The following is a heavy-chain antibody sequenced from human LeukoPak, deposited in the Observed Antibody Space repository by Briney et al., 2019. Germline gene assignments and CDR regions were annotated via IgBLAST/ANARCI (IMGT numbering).Heavy chain of an antibody. J-gene: IGHJ5*02. CDR2: IYYSGST. CDR1: DGSISSYY. D-gene: IGHD3-16*01. Sequence: LETLSLTCTASDGSISSYYWSWIRQPPGKGLEWIGYIYYSGSTNYNPSLKSRVTISLDTSKNQFSLKLSSVTAADTAVYYCARGGYWFDPWGQGTLVTVSS. CDR3: ARGGYWFDP. V-gene: IGHV4-59*08.